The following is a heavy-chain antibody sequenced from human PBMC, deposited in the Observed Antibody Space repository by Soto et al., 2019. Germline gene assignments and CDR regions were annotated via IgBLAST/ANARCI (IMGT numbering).Heavy chain of an antibody. J-gene: IGHJ4*02. CDR3: ARQTYYYDSSGYAQRLIDY. V-gene: IGHV2-70*01. CDR1: GFSLSTSGMC. Sequence: SGPTLVNPTQPLTLTCTFSGFSLSTSGMCVRWIRQPPGKALEWLAFFDWDDDKYYSTSLKTRLTISKDTSKNQVVLTMTNMDPVDTATYYCARQTYYYDSSGYAQRLIDYWGQGTLVTVSS. CDR2: FDWDDDK. D-gene: IGHD3-22*01.